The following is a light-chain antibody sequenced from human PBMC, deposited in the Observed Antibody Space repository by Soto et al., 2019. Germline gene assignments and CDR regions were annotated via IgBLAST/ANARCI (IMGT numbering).Light chain of an antibody. CDR1: QSVSSSY. Sequence: EFVLTQSPGTLSLSPGERATLSCRASQSVSSSYLAWYQQKPGQAPRLRIYGASNRASGIPDRFSGGASGTGFTLTISRLEPEDFAVYFCQQYGGSPPFTFGQGTKVEIK. CDR3: QQYGGSPPFT. V-gene: IGKV3-20*01. CDR2: GAS. J-gene: IGKJ2*01.